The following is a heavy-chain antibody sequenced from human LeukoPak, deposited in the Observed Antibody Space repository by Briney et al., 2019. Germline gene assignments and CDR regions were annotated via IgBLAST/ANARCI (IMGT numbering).Heavy chain of an antibody. J-gene: IGHJ4*02. CDR2: MNPNSGNT. Sequence: GASVKVSCKASGYTFTSYDINWVRQATGQGLEWMGWMNPNSGNTGYAQKFQGRVTITADESTSTAYMELSSLRSEDTAVYYCAKHAWSGYYCLDYWGQGTLVTVSS. CDR1: GYTFTSYD. D-gene: IGHD3-3*01. CDR3: AKHAWSGYYCLDY. V-gene: IGHV1-8*03.